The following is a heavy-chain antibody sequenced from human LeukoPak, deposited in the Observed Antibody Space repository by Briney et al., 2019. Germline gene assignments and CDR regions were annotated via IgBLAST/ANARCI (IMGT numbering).Heavy chain of an antibody. Sequence: KTSETLSLTCTVSGGSISSGGYYWSWIRQHPGKGLEWIGYIYYSGSTYYNPSLKSRVTISVDTSKSQFSLKLSSVTAADTAVYYCARGGTTVTTGGGYNWFDPWGQGTLVTVSS. CDR1: GGSISSGGYY. V-gene: IGHV4-31*03. CDR2: IYYSGST. D-gene: IGHD4-17*01. CDR3: ARGGTTVTTGGGYNWFDP. J-gene: IGHJ5*02.